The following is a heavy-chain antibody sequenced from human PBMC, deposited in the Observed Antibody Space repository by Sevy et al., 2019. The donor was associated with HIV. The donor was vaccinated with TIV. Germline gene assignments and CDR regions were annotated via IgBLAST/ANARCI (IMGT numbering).Heavy chain of an antibody. J-gene: IGHJ4*02. CDR3: AKDLGGTMVRGVIVEPGPFDY. D-gene: IGHD3-10*01. CDR1: GFTFDDYA. CDR2: ISWNSGSI. Sequence: GGSLRLSCAASGFTFDDYAMHWVRQAPGKGLEWVSGISWNSGSIGYADSVKGRFTISRDKAKNSLYLQMNSLRAEDTALYYCAKDLGGTMVRGVIVEPGPFDYWGQGTLVTVSS. V-gene: IGHV3-9*01.